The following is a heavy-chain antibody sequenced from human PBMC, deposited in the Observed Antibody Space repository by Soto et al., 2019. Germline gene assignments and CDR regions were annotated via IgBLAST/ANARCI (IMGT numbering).Heavy chain of an antibody. V-gene: IGHV1-2*04. CDR2: INPNSGGT. Sequence: QVQLVQSGAEVKKPGASVKVSCKASGYSFTGYYMHWVRQAPGQGLEWMGWINPNSGGTNYAQKFQGWVTMTRDTSISTAYMELSRLRSDDTAVYYCARSDGHLTGDNDAFDIWGQGTMVTVSS. CDR3: ARSDGHLTGDNDAFDI. D-gene: IGHD3-9*01. J-gene: IGHJ3*02. CDR1: GYSFTGYY.